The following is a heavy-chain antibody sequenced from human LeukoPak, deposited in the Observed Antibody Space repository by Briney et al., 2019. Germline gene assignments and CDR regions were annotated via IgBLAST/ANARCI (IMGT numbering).Heavy chain of an antibody. J-gene: IGHJ6*02. CDR1: GYTFTGYY. D-gene: IGHD3-3*01. CDR2: NDPNSGGT. Sequence: ASVTVSCKASGYTFTGYYMHWVRQAPGQGSEGMGWNDPNSGGTNYAQKFQGWVTMTRDTSISTAYMELSRLRSDDTAVYYCAREPYDFWSGAGYYGMDVWGQGTTVTVSS. V-gene: IGHV1-2*04. CDR3: AREPYDFWSGAGYYGMDV.